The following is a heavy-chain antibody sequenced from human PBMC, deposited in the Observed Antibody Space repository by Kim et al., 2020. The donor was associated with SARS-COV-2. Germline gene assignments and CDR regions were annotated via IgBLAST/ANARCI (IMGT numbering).Heavy chain of an antibody. D-gene: IGHD1-26*01. J-gene: IGHJ6*02. CDR2: ISYDGSNK. CDR3: ARAYSGSYRGYYYYGMDV. Sequence: GGSLRLSCAASGFTFSSYAMHWVRQAPGKGLEWVAVISYDGSNKYYADSVKGRFTISRDNSKNTLYLQMNSLRAEDTAVYYCARAYSGSYRGYYYYGMDVWGQGTTVTVSS. CDR1: GFTFSSYA. V-gene: IGHV3-30-3*01.